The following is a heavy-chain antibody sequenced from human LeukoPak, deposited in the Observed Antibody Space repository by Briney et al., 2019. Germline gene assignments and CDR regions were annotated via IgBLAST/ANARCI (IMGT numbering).Heavy chain of an antibody. J-gene: IGHJ4*02. D-gene: IGHD3-10*01. CDR2: ISAYNGNT. CDR1: GYTFTSYG. CDR3: ARDPDTYGSGSYGLDY. Sequence: GASVKVSCKASGYTFTSYGISWVRQATGQGLEWMGWISAYNGNTNYAQKLQGRVTMTTDTSTSTAYMELRSLRSDDTAVYYCARDPDTYGSGSYGLDYWGQGTMVTVSS. V-gene: IGHV1-18*01.